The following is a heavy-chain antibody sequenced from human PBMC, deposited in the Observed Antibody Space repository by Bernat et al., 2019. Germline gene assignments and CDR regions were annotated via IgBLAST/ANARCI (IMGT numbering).Heavy chain of an antibody. J-gene: IGHJ6*02. CDR1: GFTFDDYG. CDR2: LNGNGGST. CDR3: ARGQVLRCYYYGMDV. V-gene: IGHV3-20*04. Sequence: EVQLVESGGGVVRPGGSLRLSCAASGFTFDDYGMSWVRQAPGKGLEGVAGLNGNGGSTGYADCVKGRFTISRDNAKNSLYLQMNSLRAEDTALYYCARGQVLRCYYYGMDVWGQGTTVTVSS.